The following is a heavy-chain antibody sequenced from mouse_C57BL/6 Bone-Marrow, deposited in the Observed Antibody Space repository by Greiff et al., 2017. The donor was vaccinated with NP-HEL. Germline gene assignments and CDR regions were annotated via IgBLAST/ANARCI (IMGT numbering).Heavy chain of an antibody. D-gene: IGHD4-1*01. J-gene: IGHJ3*01. CDR2: ISGGGGNT. V-gene: IGHV5-9*01. CDR1: GFTFSSYT. Sequence: EVQLVESGGGLVKPGGSLKLSCAASGFTFSSYTMSWVRQTPEKRLEWVATISGGGGNTYYPDSVKGRFTISRDNAKNTLYLQMSSLRSEDTALYYCASGLGPWFAYWGQGTLVTVSA. CDR3: ASGLGPWFAY.